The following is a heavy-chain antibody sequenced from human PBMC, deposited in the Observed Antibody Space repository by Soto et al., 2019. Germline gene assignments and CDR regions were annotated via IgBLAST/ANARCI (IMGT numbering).Heavy chain of an antibody. CDR2: ISAYNGET. Sequence: QVQLVQSGAELKKPGASVKVSCAASGYTFTSNSITWVRQAPGQGLEWMGWISAYNGETSYAEKFQGRLTMTTDTSTSTAYMELRSLRSDDTAVYYCARVWGSYRAPSGGAGFDPWGQGTLVTFSS. D-gene: IGHD3-16*02. CDR3: ARVWGSYRAPSGGAGFDP. J-gene: IGHJ5*02. V-gene: IGHV1-18*04. CDR1: GYTFTSNS.